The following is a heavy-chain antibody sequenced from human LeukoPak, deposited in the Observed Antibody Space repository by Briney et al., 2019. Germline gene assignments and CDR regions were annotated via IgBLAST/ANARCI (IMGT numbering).Heavy chain of an antibody. D-gene: IGHD3/OR15-3a*01. V-gene: IGHV3-23*01. CDR2: ISSSGGGT. CDR1: GFTFSSYA. Sequence: PGGSLRLSCAASGFTFSSYAVNWVRQAPGKGLEWVSGISSSGGGTYYADSVKGRFTISRDNSKNTLYLQMNSLRAEDTAVYYCAKGGGRSFNFWTCYDWGQGTLVTVSS. J-gene: IGHJ4*02. CDR3: AKGGGRSFNFWTCYD.